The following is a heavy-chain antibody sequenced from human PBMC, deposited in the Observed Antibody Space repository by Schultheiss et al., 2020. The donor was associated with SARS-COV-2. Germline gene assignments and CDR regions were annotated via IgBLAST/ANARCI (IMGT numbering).Heavy chain of an antibody. CDR3: TTDFYSGSYYDDY. V-gene: IGHV3-15*01. Sequence: GESLKISCAASGFTFSSYGMHWVRQAPGKGLEWVGRIKSKGDGGTIDYAAPVKGRFTISRDNSKNTLYLQMNSLKTEDTAVYYCTTDFYSGSYYDDYWGQGTLVTVSS. CDR1: GFTFSSYG. D-gene: IGHD1-26*01. J-gene: IGHJ4*02. CDR2: IKSKGDGGTI.